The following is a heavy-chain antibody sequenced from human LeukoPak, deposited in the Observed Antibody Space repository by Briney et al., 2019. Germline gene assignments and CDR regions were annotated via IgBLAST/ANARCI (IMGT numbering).Heavy chain of an antibody. D-gene: IGHD3-22*01. CDR2: ISGLGTTI. CDR1: GFTFSSYE. Sequence: PGGSLRLSRAASGFTFSSYEMNWVRQAPGKGLEWVSYISGLGTTIYYADSVKGRFAISRDNAKNSLYLQMNSLRAEDTAVYYCARGLTSYYDSNGYWGGQGTLVTVSS. J-gene: IGHJ4*02. V-gene: IGHV3-48*03. CDR3: ARGLTSYYDSNGYW.